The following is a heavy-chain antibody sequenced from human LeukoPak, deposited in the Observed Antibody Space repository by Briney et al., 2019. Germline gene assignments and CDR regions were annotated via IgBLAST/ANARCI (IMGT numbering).Heavy chain of an antibody. CDR1: GFTFSSYA. CDR3: AKDTHYYYDSSGYYRKHYFDY. CDR2: ISGSGGST. Sequence: GGSLRLSCAASGFTFSSYAMSWVRQAPGKGLEWVSAISGSGGSTYYADSVKGRFTISRDNSKNTLYLQMNSLRAEDTAVYYCAKDTHYYYDSSGYYRKHYFDYWGQGTLVTVSS. J-gene: IGHJ4*02. D-gene: IGHD3-22*01. V-gene: IGHV3-23*01.